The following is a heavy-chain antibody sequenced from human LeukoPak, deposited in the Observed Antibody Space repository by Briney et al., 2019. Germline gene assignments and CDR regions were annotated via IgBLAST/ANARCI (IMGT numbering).Heavy chain of an antibody. Sequence: PGRSLRLSCAASGFTFSSYAMHWVRQAPGKGLEWVAVISYDGSNKYYADSVKGRFTISRDNAKNTLYLQMNSLRVEDTAVYYCARVDYSGSWFDPWGQGTLVTVSS. D-gene: IGHD3-10*01. J-gene: IGHJ5*02. CDR2: ISYDGSNK. CDR3: ARVDYSGSWFDP. V-gene: IGHV3-30-3*01. CDR1: GFTFSSYA.